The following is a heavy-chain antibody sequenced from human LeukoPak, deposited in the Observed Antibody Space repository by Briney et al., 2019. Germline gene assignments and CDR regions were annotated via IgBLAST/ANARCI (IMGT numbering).Heavy chain of an antibody. CDR2: IDPSDSYT. D-gene: IGHD3-10*01. J-gene: IGHJ6*04. V-gene: IGHV5-10-1*01. CDR1: GYSFTSYW. CDR3: ARQGLADGSGSSGPSYYYYGMDV. Sequence: GESLRISCKGSGYSFTSYWISWVRQRPGKSLEWMGRIDPSDSYTNYSPSFQGHVTISADKSISTAYLQWSSLKASDTAMYYCARQGLADGSGSSGPSYYYYGMDVWGKGTTVTVSS.